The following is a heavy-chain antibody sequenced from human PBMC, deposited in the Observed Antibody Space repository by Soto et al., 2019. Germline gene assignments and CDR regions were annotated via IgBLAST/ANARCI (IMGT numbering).Heavy chain of an antibody. CDR1: GDSVSSNSAS. Sequence: SQTLSLTCAISGDSVSSNSASWNWIRQSPSRGLEWLGRTYYRSKWYNDYAVSVKSRITINPDTSKNQFSLQLNSVTPEDTAVYYCARDKLVVVTAPYYYYYGMDVWGQGTTVTVSS. J-gene: IGHJ6*02. V-gene: IGHV6-1*01. CDR3: ARDKLVVVTAPYYYYYGMDV. D-gene: IGHD2-21*02. CDR2: TYYRSKWYN.